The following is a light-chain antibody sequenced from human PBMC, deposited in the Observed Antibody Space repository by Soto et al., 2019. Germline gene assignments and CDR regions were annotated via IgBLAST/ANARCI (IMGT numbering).Light chain of an antibody. V-gene: IGLV2-14*01. Sequence: QSVLTQPASVSGSPGQSITISCTGTSSDVGGYNYVSWYQQHPGQVPKLTIYEVTKRPSGVSSRFSGSKSGNTASLTISGLQAEDEADYYCSSYTNIDTWVFGGGTKVTVL. CDR2: EVT. CDR3: SSYTNIDTWV. J-gene: IGLJ3*02. CDR1: SSDVGGYNY.